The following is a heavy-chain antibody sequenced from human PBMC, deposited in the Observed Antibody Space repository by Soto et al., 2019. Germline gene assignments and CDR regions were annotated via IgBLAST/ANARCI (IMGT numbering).Heavy chain of an antibody. D-gene: IGHD2-15*01. V-gene: IGHV2-5*02. CDR2: IYWDDDK. CDR1: GFSLSTSGEG. Sequence: SGPTLVNPTQTLTLTCTFSGFSLSTSGEGVGRKRQPPGKALEWLALIYWDDDKRDSPFLKSRLTITKDTSKNQVVLTMTNMDPEDTAVYYCAKDLRRGGKHDFDYWGQGTLVTVSS. CDR3: AKDLRRGGKHDFDY. J-gene: IGHJ4*02.